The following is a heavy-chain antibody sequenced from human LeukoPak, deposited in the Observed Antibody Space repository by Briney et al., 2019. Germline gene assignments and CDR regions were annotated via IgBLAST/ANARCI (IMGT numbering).Heavy chain of an antibody. D-gene: IGHD2-15*01. CDR2: ISSSGSTI. J-gene: IGHJ4*02. CDR3: ARDYCSGPKCYFIDY. Sequence: KAGGSLRLSCAASGFTFSDYYMSWIRQAPGKGLEWVSYISSSGSTIYYADSVKGRFTISRDNAKNSLYLQMNSLRAEDTAVYYCARDYCSGPKCYFIDYWGQGALVTVSS. CDR1: GFTFSDYY. V-gene: IGHV3-11*04.